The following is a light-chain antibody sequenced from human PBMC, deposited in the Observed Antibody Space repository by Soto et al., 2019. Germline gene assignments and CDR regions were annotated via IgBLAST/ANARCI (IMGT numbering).Light chain of an antibody. V-gene: IGKV1-27*01. CDR2: AAS. Sequence: DIQMTQSPSSLYASVRDRVTITCRASQGISNYLAWYQQKPGKVPKLLIYAASTLQSGVPTRFSGSGSGTDFTLTISSLQPEDVATYYCQKYDSAPWTFGQGTKVEIK. J-gene: IGKJ1*01. CDR1: QGISNY. CDR3: QKYDSAPWT.